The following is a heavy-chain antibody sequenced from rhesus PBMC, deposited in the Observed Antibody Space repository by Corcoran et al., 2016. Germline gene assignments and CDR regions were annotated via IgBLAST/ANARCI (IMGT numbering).Heavy chain of an antibody. CDR3: IRPPNFKIADY. CDR2: NNGNSGNT. Sequence: QVQLQESGPGLVKSSETLSLTCAVSGASISSYSWCWIRQPPGKGLEWIGENNGNSGNTYYTAPLKSRVTIAKDASKNQFSLKLTSVTAADTAVYFCIRPPNFKIADYWGQGVLVTVFS. CDR1: GASISSYS. V-gene: IGHV4-80*01. J-gene: IGHJ4*01. D-gene: IGHD1-44*01.